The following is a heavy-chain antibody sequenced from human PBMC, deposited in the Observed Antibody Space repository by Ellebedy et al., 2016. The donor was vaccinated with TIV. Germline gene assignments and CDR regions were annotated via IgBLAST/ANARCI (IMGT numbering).Heavy chain of an antibody. Sequence: PGGSLRLSCAASGFSFSDYYMSWIRQVPGTGLEWLSYISSSGSDTNYADSVKGRFTISRDKAKNSLYLEMNSLKVEDTAVYYCARGQAVAGSHFDYWGQGTLVPVSS. CDR1: GFSFSDYY. J-gene: IGHJ4*02. CDR2: ISSSGSDT. V-gene: IGHV3-11*06. D-gene: IGHD6-19*01. CDR3: ARGQAVAGSHFDY.